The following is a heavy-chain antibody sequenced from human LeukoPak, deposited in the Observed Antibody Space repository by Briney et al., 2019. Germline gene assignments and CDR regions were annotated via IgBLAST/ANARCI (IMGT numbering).Heavy chain of an antibody. Sequence: IPSETLSLTCAVYGGSFSAYYWSWIRQPPGKGLEWIGEINHSGSTNYNPSLKSRVNISVDTSKNQFSLKLSSVTAADTAVYYCARVSRLWWASDIWGQGTMVTVSS. V-gene: IGHV4-34*01. CDR2: INHSGST. D-gene: IGHD2-21*01. CDR1: GGSFSAYY. CDR3: ARVSRLWWASDI. J-gene: IGHJ3*02.